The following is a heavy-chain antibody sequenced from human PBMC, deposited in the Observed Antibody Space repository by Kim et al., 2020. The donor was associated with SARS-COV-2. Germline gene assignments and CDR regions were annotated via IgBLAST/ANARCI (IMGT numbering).Heavy chain of an antibody. D-gene: IGHD2-2*01. J-gene: IGHJ6*02. V-gene: IGHV3-21*01. CDR3: ARGGYCSSTSCDFYYYALDV. CDR2: IGGSTNYI. Sequence: GGSLRLSCAASGFAFGTHSMNWVRQAPGKGLEWVSSIGGSTNYIYYADSVKGRFTISRDNAKNSLYLQMSSLRAEDTAVYYCARGGYCSSTSCDFYYYALDVWGQGTTGTVSS. CDR1: GFAFGTHS.